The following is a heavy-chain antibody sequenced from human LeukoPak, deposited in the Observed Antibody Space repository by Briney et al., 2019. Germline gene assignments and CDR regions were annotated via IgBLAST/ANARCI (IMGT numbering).Heavy chain of an antibody. Sequence: GASVKVSCKASGGTFSSYAISWVRQAPGQGLEWMGGIIPIFGTANYAQKFQGRVTITTDESTSTAYMELSSLRSKDTAVYYCARVSSGYSYGYDWGQGTLVTVSS. CDR1: GGTFSSYA. D-gene: IGHD5-18*01. CDR2: IIPIFGTA. J-gene: IGHJ4*02. CDR3: ARVSSGYSYGYD. V-gene: IGHV1-69*05.